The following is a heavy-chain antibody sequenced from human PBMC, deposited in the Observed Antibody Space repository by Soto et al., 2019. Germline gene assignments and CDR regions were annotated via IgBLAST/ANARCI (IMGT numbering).Heavy chain of an antibody. CDR3: ARDRLHDLRYSSGWSLNWFDP. V-gene: IGHV1-69*06. J-gene: IGHJ5*02. CDR2: IRPISGTA. D-gene: IGHD6-19*01. Sequence: EASVKLSSKPSGGTFSSYAISWGRQATGQRLEWVGGIRPISGTANYXQSFKAKITITADKSTSTAYRDVSSLRSEDTAVYYCARDRLHDLRYSSGWSLNWFDPWGQGTLVTVSS. CDR1: GGTFSSYA.